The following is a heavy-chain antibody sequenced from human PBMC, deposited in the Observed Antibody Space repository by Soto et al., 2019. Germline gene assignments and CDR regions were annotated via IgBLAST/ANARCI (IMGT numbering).Heavy chain of an antibody. CDR1: GGSFSGYY. J-gene: IGHJ6*03. Sequence: SETLSLTCTVYGGSFSGYYLSWIRQPPGKGLEWIGEINHSGSTNYNPSLKSRVTISVDTSKNQFSLKLSSVTAADTAVYYCASRKGYCSSTSCRYYYYYMAVWGKGTTVTVSS. CDR3: ASRKGYCSSTSCRYYYYYMAV. V-gene: IGHV4-34*01. D-gene: IGHD2-2*01. CDR2: INHSGST.